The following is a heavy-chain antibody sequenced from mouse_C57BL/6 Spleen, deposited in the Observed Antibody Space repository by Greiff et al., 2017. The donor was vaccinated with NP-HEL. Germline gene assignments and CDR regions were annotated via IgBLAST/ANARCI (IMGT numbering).Heavy chain of an antibody. V-gene: IGHV2-5*01. J-gene: IGHJ4*01. CDR3: AANYYAMGD. CDR1: GFSLTSYG. CDR2: IWRGGST. Sequence: VQLVESGPGLVQPSQSLSIPCTVSGFSLTSYGVPWVRQSPGKGLEWLGVIWRGGSTDYNAAFMSRLSITEDNSKSQVFFKMNSLQADDTAIYCCAANYYAMGDWGQGTSVTVSS.